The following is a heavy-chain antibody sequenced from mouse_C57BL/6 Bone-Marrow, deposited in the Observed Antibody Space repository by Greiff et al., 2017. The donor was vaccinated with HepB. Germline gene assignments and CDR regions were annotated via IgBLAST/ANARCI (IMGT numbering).Heavy chain of an antibody. Sequence: VQLKESGPGMVKPSQSLSLTCTVTGYSITSGYDWHWIRHFPGNKLEWMGYISYSGSTNYNPSLKSRTPITHDTSKNHFFLKLNSVTTEDTATYYCAREGYYGSSCRYFDVWGTGTTVTVSS. CDR2: ISYSGST. J-gene: IGHJ1*03. CDR1: GYSITSGYD. D-gene: IGHD1-1*01. V-gene: IGHV3-1*01. CDR3: AREGYYGSSCRYFDV.